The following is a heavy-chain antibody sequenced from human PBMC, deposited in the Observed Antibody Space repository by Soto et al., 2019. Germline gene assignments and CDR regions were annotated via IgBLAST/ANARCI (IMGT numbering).Heavy chain of an antibody. CDR3: AKEDCSGGSCSSFYYDGMDV. J-gene: IGHJ6*01. CDR2: IAYDGSNK. V-gene: IGHV3-30*18. Sequence: QVQLVESGGGVVQPGRSLRLSCAASGFTFSSYGMHWVRQAPGKGLEWVAVIAYDGSNKYYADSVKGRFTISRDNSKNTLYLQMNSLRAEDTAVYYCAKEDCSGGSCSSFYYDGMDVWGQGTTVTVSS. CDR1: GFTFSSYG. D-gene: IGHD2-15*01.